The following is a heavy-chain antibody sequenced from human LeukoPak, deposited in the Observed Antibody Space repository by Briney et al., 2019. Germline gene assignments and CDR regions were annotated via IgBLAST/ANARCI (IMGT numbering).Heavy chain of an antibody. CDR3: ARDLVVGIAVADGY. V-gene: IGHV3-23*01. CDR2: ISGRVSST. Sequence: GGSLRLSCATSGFTFNSYAMSWVRQAPGKGLEWVSVISGRVSSTYYADSVKGRFTISRDNSKDTLYLQMNSLRAEDTAVYYCARDLVVGIAVADGYWGQGTLVTVSS. CDR1: GFTFNSYA. J-gene: IGHJ4*02. D-gene: IGHD6-19*01.